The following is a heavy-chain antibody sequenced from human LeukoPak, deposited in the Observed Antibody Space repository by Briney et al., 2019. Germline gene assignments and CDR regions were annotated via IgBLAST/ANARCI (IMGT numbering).Heavy chain of an antibody. V-gene: IGHV1-3*01. CDR3: ARVKFGIAVANDAFDI. D-gene: IGHD6-19*01. J-gene: IGHJ3*02. Sequence: ASVKVSCKASGYTFTSYAMHWVRQAPGQRLEWMGWINAGNGNTKYSQKFQGGVTITRDTSASTAYMELSSLRSEDTAVYYCARVKFGIAVANDAFDIWGQGTMVTVSS. CDR1: GYTFTSYA. CDR2: INAGNGNT.